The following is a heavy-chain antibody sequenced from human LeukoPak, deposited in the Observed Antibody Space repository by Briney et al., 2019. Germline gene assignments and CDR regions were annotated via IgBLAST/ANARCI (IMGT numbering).Heavy chain of an antibody. D-gene: IGHD1-26*01. J-gene: IGHJ4*02. V-gene: IGHV4-39*07. CDR1: GGSISSSSYY. CDR2: IYYSGST. CDR3: ARDRRDQWELLDY. Sequence: SETLSLTCTVSGGSISSSSYYWGWIRQPPGKGLEWIGSIYYSGSTYYNPSLKSRVTISVDTSKNQFSLKLSSVTAADTAVYYCARDRRDQWELLDYWGQGTLVTVSS.